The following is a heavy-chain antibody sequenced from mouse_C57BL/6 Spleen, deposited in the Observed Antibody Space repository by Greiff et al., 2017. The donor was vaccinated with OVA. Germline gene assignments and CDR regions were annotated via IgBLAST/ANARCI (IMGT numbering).Heavy chain of an antibody. Sequence: VKLMESGAELVKPGASVKMSCKASGYTFTTYPIEWMKQNHGKSLEWIGNFHPYNDDTKYNEKFKGKATLTVEKSSSTVYLELSRLTSDDSAVYYCALHYYGSSYEVYWGQGTTLTVSS. CDR1: GYTFTTYP. CDR2: FHPYNDDT. V-gene: IGHV1-47*01. CDR3: ALHYYGSSYEVY. D-gene: IGHD1-1*01. J-gene: IGHJ2*01.